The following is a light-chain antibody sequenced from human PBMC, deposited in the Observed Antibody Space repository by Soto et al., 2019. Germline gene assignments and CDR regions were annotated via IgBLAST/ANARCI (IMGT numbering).Light chain of an antibody. CDR2: GAS. CDR3: QQSYNTLMYT. J-gene: IGKJ2*01. V-gene: IGKV1-39*01. CDR1: QSISNF. Sequence: DIQMTQSPSSLSASVGDRVTITCRASQSISNFLNWYQHKPGKAPNLLIYGASSLQSGVPSRFSGSGSGTDFTLTISSLQPEDFATYYCQQSYNTLMYTFGQGTKLVIK.